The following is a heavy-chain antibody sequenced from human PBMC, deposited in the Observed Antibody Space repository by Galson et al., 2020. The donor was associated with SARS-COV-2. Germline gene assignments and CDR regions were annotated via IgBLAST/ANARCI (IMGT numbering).Heavy chain of an antibody. V-gene: IGHV4-34*01. CDR3: ARGLLTPDYGGYLGWFDP. CDR1: GGSFSGYY. Sequence: SETLSLTCAVYGGSFSGYYWSWIRQPPGKGLEWIGEINHSGSTNYNPSLKSRVTISVDTSKNQFSLKLSSVTAADTAVYYCARGLLTPDYGGYLGWFDPWGQGTLVTVSS. D-gene: IGHD4-17*01. CDR2: INHSGST. J-gene: IGHJ5*02.